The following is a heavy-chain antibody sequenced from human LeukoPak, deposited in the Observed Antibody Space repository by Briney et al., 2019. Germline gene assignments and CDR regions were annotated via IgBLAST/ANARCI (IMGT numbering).Heavy chain of an antibody. CDR1: GGSNSSSSYY. V-gene: IGHV4-39*07. J-gene: IGHJ4*02. Sequence: SETLSLTCTVSGGSNSSSSYYWGWIRQPPGKGLEWIVSIYYSGSTYYNPSLKSRVTISVDTSKNQFSLKLSSVTAADTAVYYCASPFDYDSSGYLAYWGQGTLVTVSS. CDR2: IYYSGST. CDR3: ASPFDYDSSGYLAY. D-gene: IGHD3-22*01.